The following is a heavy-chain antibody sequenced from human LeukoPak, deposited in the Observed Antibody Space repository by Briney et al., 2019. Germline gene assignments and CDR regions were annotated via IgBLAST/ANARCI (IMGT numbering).Heavy chain of an antibody. Sequence: GGSLRLSCVASGFTFRDYAMSWVRQAPGKGLERVSPISGSSGDTYYADSVKGRFTISRDNSKNTLYLQMNNLRAEDTAIYFCAKVRHTSGWKSYYFEFWGQGTLVTVSS. D-gene: IGHD6-19*01. CDR3: AKVRHTSGWKSYYFEF. V-gene: IGHV3-23*01. J-gene: IGHJ4*02. CDR2: ISGSSGDT. CDR1: GFTFRDYA.